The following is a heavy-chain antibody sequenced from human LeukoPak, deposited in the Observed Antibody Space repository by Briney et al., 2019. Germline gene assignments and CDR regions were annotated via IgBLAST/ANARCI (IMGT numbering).Heavy chain of an antibody. CDR2: ISGGGSAI. V-gene: IGHV3-48*02. Sequence: PGGSLRLSCAASGFTFSIYTMNWVRQALGKGLEWVSYISGGGSAIYYADSVKGRFTISRDNAKNSLYLQLNSLRDEDAAVYYCARAPPDYGDFDYWGQGTLVTVSS. J-gene: IGHJ4*02. CDR3: ARAPPDYGDFDY. D-gene: IGHD4-17*01. CDR1: GFTFSIYT.